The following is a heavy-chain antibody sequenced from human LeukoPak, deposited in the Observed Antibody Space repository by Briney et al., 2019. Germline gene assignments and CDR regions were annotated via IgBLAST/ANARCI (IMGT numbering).Heavy chain of an antibody. J-gene: IGHJ6*02. Sequence: GRSLRLSCAASGFTFSTYGMHWVRQSPGKGLEWVAVISYDGSHKYYADSVKARFTISRDNSKNTLDLQMNSLRAKDTAVYYCAKALVVTENDYDYYGMDVWGQGTTVTVSS. V-gene: IGHV3-30*18. CDR2: ISYDGSHK. CDR3: AKALVVTENDYDYYGMDV. D-gene: IGHD3-22*01. CDR1: GFTFSTYG.